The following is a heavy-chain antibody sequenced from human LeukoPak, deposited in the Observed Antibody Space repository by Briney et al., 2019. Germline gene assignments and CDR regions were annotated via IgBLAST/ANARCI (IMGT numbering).Heavy chain of an antibody. CDR2: ISYDGSNK. D-gene: IGHD4-23*01. CDR1: GFTFSSYA. CDR3: ARGSSGGNGADYYMDV. V-gene: IGHV3-30*04. Sequence: GGSLRLSCAASGFTFSSYAMHWVRQAPGKGLEWVAVISYDGSNKYYADSVKGRFTISRDNSKNTLYLQMNSLRAEDTAVYYCARGSSGGNGADYYMDVWGKGTTVTISS. J-gene: IGHJ6*03.